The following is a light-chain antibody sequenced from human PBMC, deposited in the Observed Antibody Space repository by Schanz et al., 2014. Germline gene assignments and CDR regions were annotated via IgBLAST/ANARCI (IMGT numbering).Light chain of an antibody. V-gene: IGKV3D-20*02. J-gene: IGKJ4*01. CDR1: QSVSHNY. CDR2: GAS. Sequence: EIVLTQFPGTLSLSPGERATLSCRASQSVSHNYLAWYQQKPGQAPNVLIYGASRRATGIPDRFSGSGSGTDFTLTISSLEPEDFAVYYCQQRSNWLTFGGGTKVEIK. CDR3: QQRSNWLT.